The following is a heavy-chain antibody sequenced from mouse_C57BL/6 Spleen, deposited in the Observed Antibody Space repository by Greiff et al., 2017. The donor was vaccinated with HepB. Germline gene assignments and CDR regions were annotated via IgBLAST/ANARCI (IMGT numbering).Heavy chain of an antibody. CDR2: IDPETGGT. CDR3: TRWGTTVYYFDY. V-gene: IGHV1-15*01. CDR1: GYTFTDYE. J-gene: IGHJ2*01. Sequence: VKLMESGAELVRPGASVTLSCKASGYTFTDYEMHWVKQTPVHGLEWIGAIDPETGGTAYNQKFKGKAILTADKSSSTAYMELRSLTSEDSAVYYCTRWGTTVYYFDYWGQGTTLTVSS. D-gene: IGHD1-1*01.